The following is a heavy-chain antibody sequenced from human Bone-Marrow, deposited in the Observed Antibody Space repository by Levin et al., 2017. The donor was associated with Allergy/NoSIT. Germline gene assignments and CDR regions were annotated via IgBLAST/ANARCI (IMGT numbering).Heavy chain of an antibody. CDR1: GFSLNTDAVR. V-gene: IGHV2-70*04. CDR3: ARDIVVVPASPYFDN. CDR2: IDGDDYK. D-gene: IGHD2-2*01. Sequence: SGPTLVKPTQTLTLTCTFSGFSLNTDAVRVSWIRQPPGKALEWLARIDGDDYKFYSTSLKTRLTISVDTSKNLVVLTMTNVSPADTATYYCARDIVVVPASPYFDNWGQGIRVTVSS. J-gene: IGHJ4*02.